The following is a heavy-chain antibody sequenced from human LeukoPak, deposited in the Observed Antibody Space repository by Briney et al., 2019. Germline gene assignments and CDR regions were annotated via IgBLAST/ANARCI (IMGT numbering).Heavy chain of an antibody. D-gene: IGHD5-18*01. CDR1: GASRSTHY. Sequence: SGTLSLTCTVSGASRSTHYWSWLRQPPGKGLEWIGYLLDSWRTKDNPSLQSRVTLSADTSKNQFSLRLTSVTAADTAVYYCATIRRGSIYGYFDFWGQGILVTVSS. CDR3: ATIRRGSIYGYFDF. V-gene: IGHV4-59*11. CDR2: LLDSWRT. J-gene: IGHJ4*02.